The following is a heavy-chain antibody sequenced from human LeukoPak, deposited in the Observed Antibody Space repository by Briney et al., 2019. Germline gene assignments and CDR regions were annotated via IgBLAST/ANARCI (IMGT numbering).Heavy chain of an antibody. CDR1: GGTFSSYA. J-gene: IGHJ5*02. Sequence: SVKVSCKASGGTFSSYAISWVRQAPGQGLEWMGRIIPILGIANYAQKFQGRVTITADKSTSTAYMELSSLRSEDTAVYYCAREEVYCSGGSCYFNGFDPWGQGTLVTVSS. D-gene: IGHD2-15*01. V-gene: IGHV1-69*04. CDR3: AREEVYCSGGSCYFNGFDP. CDR2: IIPILGIA.